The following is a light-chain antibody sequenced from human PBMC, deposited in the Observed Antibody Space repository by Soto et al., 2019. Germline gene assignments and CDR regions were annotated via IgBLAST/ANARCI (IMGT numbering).Light chain of an antibody. V-gene: IGKV1-27*01. CDR1: QDISNY. J-gene: IGKJ1*01. CDR2: GAS. Sequence: DIQLTQSPSSLLASEGDRVTVTCRASQDISNYLAWCQQKPGKVPNLLMYGASALRSGVPSRFSGSGSGTDFTLTISSLQPEDVATYYCQKYNSAPWTFGQGTKVEIK. CDR3: QKYNSAPWT.